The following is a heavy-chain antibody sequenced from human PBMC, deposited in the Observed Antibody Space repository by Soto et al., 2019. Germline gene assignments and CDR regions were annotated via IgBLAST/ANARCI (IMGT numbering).Heavy chain of an antibody. CDR3: ARCYDYVWGTYRYTPDY. CDR2: ISSSGSTI. J-gene: IGHJ4*02. V-gene: IGHV3-11*01. Sequence: QVQLVESGGGLVKPGGSLRLSCAASGFTFSDYYMTWIRQAPGKGLEWVSHISSSGSTIYYADSVKGRFTISRDNAKNSLYLQRNSLRAEDTAVYYCARCYDYVWGTYRYTPDYWGQGTLVTVSS. D-gene: IGHD3-16*02. CDR1: GFTFSDYY.